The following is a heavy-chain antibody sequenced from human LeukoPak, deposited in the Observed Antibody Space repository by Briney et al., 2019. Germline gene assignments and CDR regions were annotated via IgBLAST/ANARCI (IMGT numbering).Heavy chain of an antibody. V-gene: IGHV4-59*01. CDR3: ARGGGNPDDAFDI. J-gene: IGHJ3*02. CDR1: GGSISSYY. D-gene: IGHD4-23*01. Sequence: KPSETLSLTCTVSGGSISSYYWSWIRQPPGKGLEWIGYIYYSGSTNYNPSLKSRVTISVDTSKNQFSLKLSSVTAADTAVYYCARGGGNPDDAFDIWGQGTMVTVSS. CDR2: IYYSGST.